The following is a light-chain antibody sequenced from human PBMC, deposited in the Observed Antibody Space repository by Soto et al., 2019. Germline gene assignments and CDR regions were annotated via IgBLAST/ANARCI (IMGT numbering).Light chain of an antibody. J-gene: IGKJ3*01. CDR2: GAS. V-gene: IGKV3-20*01. CDR3: QQYGASPFT. CDR1: ESIYINS. Sequence: EIVLTQSPGTLSLSPGESATLSCKASESIYINSFAWYYQKPGQTPRLLIYGASTSATGIPDRFSGSGSGTDFVLSIDRLEVEDSGIYYCQQYGASPFTVGPGTRVDIK.